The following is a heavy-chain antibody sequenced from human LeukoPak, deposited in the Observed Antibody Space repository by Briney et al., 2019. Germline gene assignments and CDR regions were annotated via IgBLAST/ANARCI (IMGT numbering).Heavy chain of an antibody. CDR2: IIPIFGTA. Sequence: ASVKVSCKASGGTFSSYAISWVRQAPGQGLEWMGGIIPIFGTANYAQKFQGRVTITADKSTSAAYMELSSLRSEDTAVYYCARGPGGWWGLYYYYYYMDVWGKGTTVTVSS. V-gene: IGHV1-69*06. D-gene: IGHD2-21*02. CDR3: ARGPGGWWGLYYYYYYMDV. J-gene: IGHJ6*03. CDR1: GGTFSSYA.